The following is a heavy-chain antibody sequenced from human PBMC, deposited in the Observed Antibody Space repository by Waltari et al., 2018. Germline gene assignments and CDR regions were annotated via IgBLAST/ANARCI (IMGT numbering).Heavy chain of an antibody. CDR3: ARSRSDYYDSSANFDY. D-gene: IGHD3-22*01. J-gene: IGHJ4*02. Sequence: QVQLQESGPGLVKPSQTLSLPCTVSGGSIRSGAYYWSWIRQHPGKGLEWIGYIYHRGSTYYNPSLKSRVTISVDRSKNQFSLKLSSVTAADTAVYYCARSRSDYYDSSANFDYWGQGTLVTVSS. V-gene: IGHV4-30-4*08. CDR2: IYHRGST. CDR1: GGSIRSGAYY.